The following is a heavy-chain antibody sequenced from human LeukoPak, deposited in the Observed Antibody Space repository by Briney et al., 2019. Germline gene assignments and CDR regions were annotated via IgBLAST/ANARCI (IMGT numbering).Heavy chain of an antibody. CDR2: ISGSGGST. D-gene: IGHD3-22*01. J-gene: IGHJ6*03. CDR3: AKDLRDSSGYYFKYYYYYYMDV. Sequence: GESLRLSCAASGFTFSSYAMSRVRQAPGKGLEWVSAISGSGGSTYYADSVKGRFTISRDDSKNTLYLQMNSLRAEDTAVYYCAKDLRDSSGYYFKYYYYYYMDVWGKGTTVTVSS. CDR1: GFTFSSYA. V-gene: IGHV3-23*01.